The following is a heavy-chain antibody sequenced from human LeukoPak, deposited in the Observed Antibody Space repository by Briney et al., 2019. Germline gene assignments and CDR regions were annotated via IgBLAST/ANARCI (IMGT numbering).Heavy chain of an antibody. CDR3: ARGYYDSSGYYSDTFDY. D-gene: IGHD3-22*01. CDR2: TYYRSKWYN. V-gene: IGHV6-1*01. J-gene: IGHJ4*02. CDR1: GDSVSSNSAA. Sequence: SQTPSLTCAISGDSVSSNSAAWNWIRQSPSRGLEWLGRTYYRSKWYNDYAVSVKSRITINPDTSKNQFSLQLNSVTPEDTAMYYCARGYYDSSGYYSDTFDYWGQGTLVTVSS.